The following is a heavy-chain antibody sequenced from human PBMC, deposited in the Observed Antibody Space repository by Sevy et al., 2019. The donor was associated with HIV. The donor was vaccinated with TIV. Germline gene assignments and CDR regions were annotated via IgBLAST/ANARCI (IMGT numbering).Heavy chain of an antibody. J-gene: IGHJ6*02. V-gene: IGHV4-39*01. CDR3: ARQEYSSTPRGNSGMDV. Sequence: SETLSLTCTVSGGSISSSSYYWGWIRQPPGKGLEWIGSIYYSGSTYYNPSLKSRVTISVDTSKNQFSLKLSSVTAADTAVYYCARQEYSSTPRGNSGMDVWGQGTTVTVSS. CDR2: IYYSGST. CDR1: GGSISSSSYY. D-gene: IGHD6-6*01.